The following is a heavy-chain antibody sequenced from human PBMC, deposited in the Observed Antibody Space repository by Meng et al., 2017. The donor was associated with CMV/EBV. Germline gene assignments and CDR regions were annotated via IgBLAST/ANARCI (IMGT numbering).Heavy chain of an antibody. J-gene: IGHJ4*02. CDR3: ARSSPLRFLEFLPPFRPN. CDR2: INHSGST. D-gene: IGHD3-3*01. CDR1: SFSGYD. Sequence: SFSGYDWSWIRQPPGKGLEWIGEINHSGSTNYNPSLKSRVTISVDTSKNQFSLKLSSVTAADTAVYYCARSSPLRFLEFLPPFRPNWGQGTLVTVSS. V-gene: IGHV4-34*01.